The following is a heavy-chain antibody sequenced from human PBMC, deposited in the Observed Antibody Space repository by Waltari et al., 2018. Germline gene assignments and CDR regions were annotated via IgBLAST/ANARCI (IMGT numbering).Heavy chain of an antibody. V-gene: IGHV4-34*01. CDR1: GGSFSGYY. CDR3: ARVNGYCSGGSCYPQYIDY. Sequence: QVQLQQWGAGLLKPSETLSLTCAVSGGSFSGYYWSWIRQPPGQGLEWIGEINHSGSTNYNPSLKSRVTISVDTSKNQFSLKLSSVTAADTAVYYCARVNGYCSGGSCYPQYIDYWGQGTLVTVSS. CDR2: INHSGST. D-gene: IGHD2-15*01. J-gene: IGHJ4*02.